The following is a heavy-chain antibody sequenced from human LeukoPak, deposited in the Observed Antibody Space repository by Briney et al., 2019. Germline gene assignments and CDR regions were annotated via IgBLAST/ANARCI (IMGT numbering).Heavy chain of an antibody. D-gene: IGHD2-2*01. CDR2: ISNDGTNS. V-gene: IGHV3-30-3*01. CDR1: GFTFSNYG. Sequence: PGGSLRLSCGVSGFTFSNYGMHWVRQAPGKGLEWVAVISNDGTNSHYGDSVQGRFTISGDNSNNTLFLQLNNLRPDDTAVYYCARDGLPYCTSTSCYHSDSWGQGTLVTVSS. CDR3: ARDGLPYCTSTSCYHSDS. J-gene: IGHJ4*02.